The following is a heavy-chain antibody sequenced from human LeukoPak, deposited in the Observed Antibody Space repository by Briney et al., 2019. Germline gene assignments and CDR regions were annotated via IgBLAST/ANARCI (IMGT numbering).Heavy chain of an antibody. J-gene: IGHJ4*02. CDR1: GYTFTGYY. V-gene: IGHV1-2*02. D-gene: IGHD6-19*01. CDR2: INPNSGGT. CDR3: ARSSGIAVAGY. Sequence: GASVKVSCKASGYTFTGYYMHWVRQAPGQGLEWMGWINPNSGGTNYAQKFQGRVTMTRDTSISTAYMELSRLIFDDTAVYYCARSSGIAVAGYWGQGTLVTVSS.